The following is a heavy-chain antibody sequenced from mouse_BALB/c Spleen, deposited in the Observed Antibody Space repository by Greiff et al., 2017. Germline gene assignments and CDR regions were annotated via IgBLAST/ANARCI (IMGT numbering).Heavy chain of an antibody. CDR1: GFTFSDYY. CDR2: ISDGGSYT. J-gene: IGHJ4*01. V-gene: IGHV5-4*02. Sequence: EVQVVESGGGLVKPGGSLKLSCAASGFTFSDYYMYWVRQTPEKRLEWVATISDGGSYTYYPDSVKGRFTISRDNAKNNLYLQMSSLKSEDTAMYYCARASLGYAMDYWGQGTSVTVSS. D-gene: IGHD6-2*01. CDR3: ARASLGYAMDY.